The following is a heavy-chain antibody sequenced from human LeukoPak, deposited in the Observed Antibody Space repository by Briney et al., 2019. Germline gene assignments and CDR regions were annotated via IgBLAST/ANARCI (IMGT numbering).Heavy chain of an antibody. J-gene: IGHJ4*02. CDR1: GGSISSSSYY. Sequence: NPSETLSLTCTVSGGSISSSSYYWGWIRQPPGKGLEWIGSIYYSGSTYYNPSLKSRVTISVDTSKNQFSLKLSSVTAADTAVYYCASERRYSSGRWDYYFDYWGQGTLVTVSS. D-gene: IGHD6-19*01. CDR3: ASERRYSSGRWDYYFDY. V-gene: IGHV4-39*01. CDR2: IYYSGST.